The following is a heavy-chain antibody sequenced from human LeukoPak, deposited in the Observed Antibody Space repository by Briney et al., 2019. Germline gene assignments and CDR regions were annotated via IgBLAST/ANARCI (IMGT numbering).Heavy chain of an antibody. J-gene: IGHJ6*04. V-gene: IGHV3-7*01. D-gene: IGHD3-10*02. CDR1: GFTFSTYW. Sequence: PGRSLRLSCAASGFTFSTYWMNWFRQTPGKGLEWVAKIKADGGEKDHVASVKGRFTISRDNAKNSLYLQMNSLRAEDTAVYYCAELGITMIGGVWGKGTTVTISS. CDR3: AELGITMIGGV. CDR2: IKADGGEK.